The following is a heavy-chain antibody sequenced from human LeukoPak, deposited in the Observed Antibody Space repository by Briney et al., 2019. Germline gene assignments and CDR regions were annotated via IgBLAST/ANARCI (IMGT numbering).Heavy chain of an antibody. Sequence: ASVKVSCKASGYTFTGYYMHWVRQAPGQGLEWMGWIYPNSGGTNYAQKFQGRVTMTRDTSISTAYMELSRLRSGDTAVYYCARSDQFPYYMDVWGKGTTVTVSS. CDR1: GYTFTGYY. D-gene: IGHD2-2*01. CDR2: IYPNSGGT. CDR3: ARSDQFPYYMDV. V-gene: IGHV1-2*02. J-gene: IGHJ6*03.